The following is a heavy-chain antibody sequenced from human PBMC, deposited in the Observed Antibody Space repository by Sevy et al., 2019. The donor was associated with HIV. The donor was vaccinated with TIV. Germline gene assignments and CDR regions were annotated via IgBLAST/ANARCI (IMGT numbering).Heavy chain of an antibody. Sequence: GGSLRLSCAASGFAFSDFAMNWLRQLPGKGLEWVAIISYDGRKKYYADSVKGRFTISRDNSKNMVFLQMSGLRPEDTAVYYCATASLWGDSGISYTSSDSWGQGTLVTVSS. D-gene: IGHD1-26*01. CDR2: ISYDGRKK. CDR1: GFAFSDFA. V-gene: IGHV3-30*04. CDR3: ATASLWGDSGISYTSSDS. J-gene: IGHJ4*02.